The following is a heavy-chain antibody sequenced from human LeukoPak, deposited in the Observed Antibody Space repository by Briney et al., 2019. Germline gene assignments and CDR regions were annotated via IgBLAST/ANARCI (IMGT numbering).Heavy chain of an antibody. Sequence: PSETLSLTCTVSGGSISSYYWSWIRQPPGKGLEWIGYIYYSGSTNYNPSLKSRVTISVDTSKNQFSLKLSSVTAADTAVYYCARVGGEWLVQTYYYYCMDVWGKGTTVTISS. D-gene: IGHD6-19*01. CDR2: IYYSGST. V-gene: IGHV4-59*01. CDR3: ARVGGEWLVQTYYYYCMDV. J-gene: IGHJ6*03. CDR1: GGSISSYY.